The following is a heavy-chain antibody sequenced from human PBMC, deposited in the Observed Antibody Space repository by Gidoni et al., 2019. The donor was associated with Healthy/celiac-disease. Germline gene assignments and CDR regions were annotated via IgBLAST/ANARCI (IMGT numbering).Heavy chain of an antibody. D-gene: IGHD6-19*01. Sequence: EVQLVESGGGLVKPGGSLRLSCAASGFTFSSYSMNWVRQAPGKGLECVSSISSSSSYIYYADSVKGRFTISRDNAKNSLYLQMNSLRAEDTAVYYCARDREYGQWLVPRDFDYWGQGTLVTVSS. CDR1: GFTFSSYS. J-gene: IGHJ4*02. CDR2: ISSSSSYI. CDR3: ARDREYGQWLVPRDFDY. V-gene: IGHV3-21*01.